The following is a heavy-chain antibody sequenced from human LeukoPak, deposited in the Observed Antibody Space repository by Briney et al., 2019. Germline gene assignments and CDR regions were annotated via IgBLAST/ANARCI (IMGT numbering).Heavy chain of an antibody. V-gene: IGHV3-74*01. CDR2: INSDVSST. D-gene: IGHD3-9*01. CDR1: RFTLRSYW. CDR3: AREYCDILTGYYGCGY. J-gene: IGHJ4*02. Sequence: RGCLRLSPAVSRFTLRSYWMHWVRPAPRKGLGWVSRINSDVSSTSYADSAKGRFTISRHNAKNTLYLQTNSLRAEDTAVYYCAREYCDILTGYYGCGYWGQGTLVTVSS.